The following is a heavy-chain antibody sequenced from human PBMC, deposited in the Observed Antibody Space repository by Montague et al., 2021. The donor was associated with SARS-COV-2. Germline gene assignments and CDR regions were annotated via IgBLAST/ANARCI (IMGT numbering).Heavy chain of an antibody. D-gene: IGHD2-15*01. CDR3: ARLRDGVVPSPILGAGPYYSYYYMDV. CDR2: VNHSGGT. J-gene: IGHJ6*03. Sequence: SETLSLTCAVHGGSFSGYNWSWIRQPPGKGLDWIGEVNHSGGTNYNPSLQSRVTISADTSKNQFSLKLTSVTAPDTAVYYCARLRDGVVPSPILGAGPYYSYYYMDVWGRGTTVTVSS. CDR1: GGSFSGYN. V-gene: IGHV4-34*01.